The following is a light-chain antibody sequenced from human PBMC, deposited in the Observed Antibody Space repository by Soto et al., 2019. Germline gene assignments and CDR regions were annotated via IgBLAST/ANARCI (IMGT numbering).Light chain of an antibody. J-gene: IGKJ1*01. CDR3: QQYASSPWT. V-gene: IGKV3-20*01. Sequence: ESVLTQSHSTRSLSRGEGATRSCRASQSVADNLAWFQQKPGQAPRLLIYGASSRATGVPDRISGSGSGTDFALTINRLEAEDFAVYYCQQYASSPWTFGQGTKVDTK. CDR2: GAS. CDR1: QSVADN.